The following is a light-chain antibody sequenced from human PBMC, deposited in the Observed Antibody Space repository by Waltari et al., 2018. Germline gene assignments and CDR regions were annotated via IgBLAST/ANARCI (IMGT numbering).Light chain of an antibody. V-gene: IGKV3-20*01. J-gene: IGKJ4*01. CDR2: GPS. Sequence: VLTQSPGTLSLSPGESATLSCRASQSVSSSFLAWYQQKPGQAPRLLIYGPSSRATGVPDRFSGSGSGTDFILTISRLEPEDFAVYYCQQYVPSPPGLTFGGGTKVEMK. CDR3: QQYVPSPPGLT. CDR1: QSVSSSF.